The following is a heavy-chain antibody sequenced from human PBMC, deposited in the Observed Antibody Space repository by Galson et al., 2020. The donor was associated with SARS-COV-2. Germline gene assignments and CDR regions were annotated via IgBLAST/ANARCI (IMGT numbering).Heavy chain of an antibody. CDR1: GFTFSNYA. D-gene: IGHD5-12*01. CDR3: TRARDGYNHFDY. Sequence: SLKISCAASGFTFSNYAMHWVRQAPGKGLEWVAVISYDEFNKYYEDSVKGRFTISRDTSKNTLYLQMNSLRDDDTAVYYCTRARDGYNHFDYWGQGTPVTVSS. V-gene: IGHV3-30-3*01. CDR2: ISYDEFNK. J-gene: IGHJ4*02.